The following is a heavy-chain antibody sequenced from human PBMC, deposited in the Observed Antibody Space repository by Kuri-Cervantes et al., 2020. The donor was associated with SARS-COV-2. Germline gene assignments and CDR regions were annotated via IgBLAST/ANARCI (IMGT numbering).Heavy chain of an antibody. Sequence: LSLTCAASGFTFSSYGMHWVRQAPGKALEWVSSISGSGSYIYYADSVKGRFTISKESGENSLYLHMNSLRGDDTAVYYCARVAGEGPIYYYYMDVWGKGTTVTVSS. CDR1: GFTFSSYG. J-gene: IGHJ6*03. CDR3: ARVAGEGPIYYYYMDV. D-gene: IGHD2-21*01. V-gene: IGHV3-21*01. CDR2: ISGSGSYI.